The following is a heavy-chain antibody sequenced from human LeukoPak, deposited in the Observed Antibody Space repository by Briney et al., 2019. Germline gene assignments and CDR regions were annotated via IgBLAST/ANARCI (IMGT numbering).Heavy chain of an antibody. CDR1: GYTFTSYG. Sequence: ASVKVSCKASGYTFTSYGISWVRQAPGQGLEWMGWISAYNGNTNYAQKLQGRVTMTTDTSTSTAYMELRSLRSDDTAVYYCARAPSFIAAAGPNYYMDVWGKGTTVTVSS. D-gene: IGHD6-13*01. CDR2: ISAYNGNT. CDR3: ARAPSFIAAAGPNYYMDV. J-gene: IGHJ6*03. V-gene: IGHV1-18*01.